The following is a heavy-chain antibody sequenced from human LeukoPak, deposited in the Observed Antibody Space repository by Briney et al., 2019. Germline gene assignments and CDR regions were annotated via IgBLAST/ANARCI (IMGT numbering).Heavy chain of an antibody. CDR2: ISPGGGTT. D-gene: IGHD6-6*01. Sequence: GGSLRLSCAVSGFAFGSEAMSWVRQSPARGLEWVASISPGGGTTYYADYVKGRFTISRDNSNNSLFVQMNSLRAEDTAVYFCAKDSSSSYFDYWGQGSPVTVSS. CDR3: AKDSSSSYFDY. CDR1: GFAFGSEA. J-gene: IGHJ4*02. V-gene: IGHV3-23*01.